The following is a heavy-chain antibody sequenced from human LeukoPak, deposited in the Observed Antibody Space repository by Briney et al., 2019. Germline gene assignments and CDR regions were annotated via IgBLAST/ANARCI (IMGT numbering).Heavy chain of an antibody. J-gene: IGHJ4*02. V-gene: IGHV4-59*12. Sequence: PSETLSLTCTVSGGSISSYYWSWIRQPPGKGLEWIGYIYYSGSTNYNPSLKSRVTISVDTSKNQFSLKLSSVTAADTAVYYCARGTPPHIGRRHRPTDYWGQGTLVTVSS. D-gene: IGHD2-21*01. CDR2: IYYSGST. CDR1: GGSISSYY. CDR3: ARGTPPHIGRRHRPTDY.